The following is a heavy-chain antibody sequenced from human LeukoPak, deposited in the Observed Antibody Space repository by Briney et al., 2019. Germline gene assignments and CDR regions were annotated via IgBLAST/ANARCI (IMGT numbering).Heavy chain of an antibody. CDR2: IYTSGST. Sequence: SETLSLTCTVSGGSISSYYWSWIRQPDGKGLEWIGRIYTSGSTNYNPSLKSRVTMSVDTSKNQFSLKLSSVTAADTAVYYCARDILRFLEWTDDAFDIWGQGTMVTVSS. CDR1: GGSISSYY. J-gene: IGHJ3*02. V-gene: IGHV4-4*07. CDR3: ARDILRFLEWTDDAFDI. D-gene: IGHD3-3*01.